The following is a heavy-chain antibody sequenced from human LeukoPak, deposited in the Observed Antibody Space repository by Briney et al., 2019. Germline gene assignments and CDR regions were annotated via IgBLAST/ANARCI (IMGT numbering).Heavy chain of an antibody. V-gene: IGHV3-49*04. CDR1: GLTFGDYG. CDR3: SSGSSTSWYFDY. D-gene: IGHD2-2*01. CDR2: IRGKAYSRTT. J-gene: IGHJ4*02. Sequence: QPGGSLRLSCTASGLTFGDYGMSWVRQAPGKGLEWVGFIRGKAYSRTTEYAASVKGRFSISRDDSKNIAFLQMNSLKTEDTAVYYCSSGSSTSWYFDYWGQGTLVTVSS.